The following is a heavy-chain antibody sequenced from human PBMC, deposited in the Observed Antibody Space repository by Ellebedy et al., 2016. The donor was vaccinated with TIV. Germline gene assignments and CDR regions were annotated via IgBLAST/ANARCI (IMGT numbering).Heavy chain of an antibody. Sequence: GESLKISXAASGFIFGDHAMSWVRQAPGKGLEWVSYISSSSSTIYYVDSVKGRFTISRDNSKNMLYLQMNSLRAEDTALYYCAKGRGSSVIDYRYYGMDVWGQGTMVTVSS. CDR3: AKGRGSSVIDYRYYGMDV. CDR1: GFIFGDHA. D-gene: IGHD2-21*01. V-gene: IGHV3-23*01. CDR2: ISSSSSTI. J-gene: IGHJ6*02.